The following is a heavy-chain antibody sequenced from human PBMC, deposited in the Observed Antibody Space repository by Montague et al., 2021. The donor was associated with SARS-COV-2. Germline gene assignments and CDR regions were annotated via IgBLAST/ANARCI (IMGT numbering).Heavy chain of an antibody. CDR1: GFTFDDYA. CDR2: ISRNSASV. Sequence: SLRLSCAASGFTFDDYALHWVRQVPGKGLEWVSGISRNSASVGFADSVKGRFTISRDNAKNSLYLHMKIVRVEDTALYYCAKDITPVAGSFGSWGQGTLVTVSS. CDR3: AKDITPVAGSFGS. J-gene: IGHJ4*02. D-gene: IGHD6-19*01. V-gene: IGHV3-9*01.